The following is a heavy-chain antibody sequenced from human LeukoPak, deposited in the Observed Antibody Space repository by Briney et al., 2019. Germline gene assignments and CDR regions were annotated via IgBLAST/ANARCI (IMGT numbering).Heavy chain of an antibody. CDR2: ISGSGGST. V-gene: IGHV3-23*01. Sequence: GGSLRLSCAASGFTFSSYAMSWVRQAPGKGLEWVSAISGSGGSTYYADSVKGRFTISRDNSKNTLYLQMNNLRDEDTAVYYCATERGDSPDYWGQGTLVTVSS. CDR1: GFTFSSYA. D-gene: IGHD2-21*01. J-gene: IGHJ4*02. CDR3: ATERGDSPDY.